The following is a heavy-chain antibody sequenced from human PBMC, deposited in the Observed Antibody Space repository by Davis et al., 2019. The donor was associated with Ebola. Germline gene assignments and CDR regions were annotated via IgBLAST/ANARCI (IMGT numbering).Heavy chain of an antibody. D-gene: IGHD2-15*01. CDR1: GFTFHEHA. V-gene: IGHV3-9*01. Sequence: PGRSLRLSCSASGFTFHEHAMHWVRQVPGQGLEWVSGFMWDGSKIGYADSMKGRFTISRDSAKNCLYLQMDSLRTEDTALYYCGKDITPGGLDSWGQGTLVTVSS. CDR2: FMWDGSKI. CDR3: GKDITPGGLDS. J-gene: IGHJ4*02.